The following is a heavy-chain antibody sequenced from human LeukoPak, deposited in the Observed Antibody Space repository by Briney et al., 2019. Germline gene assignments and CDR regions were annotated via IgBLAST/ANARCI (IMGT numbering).Heavy chain of an antibody. CDR3: ARALGSSWDSSLDS. CDR2: ISYDGSVE. Sequence: PGGSLRLSCAAXXXTXSNYAMHWVXQXPXXXXXXXALISYDGSVEKNAASVKGRFTISRDNSKNTLYLQMNSLRTEDTAVYYXARALGSSWDSSLDSWGQGTLVPVSS. J-gene: IGHJ4*02. CDR1: XXTXSNYA. V-gene: IGHV3-30*04. D-gene: IGHD6-13*01.